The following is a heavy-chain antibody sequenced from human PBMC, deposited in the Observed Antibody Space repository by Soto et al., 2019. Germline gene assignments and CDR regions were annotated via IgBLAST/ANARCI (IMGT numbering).Heavy chain of an antibody. CDR3: AHRPSYCSGGSCYSGFDY. CDR1: GFSLSTSGVG. Sequence: QITLKESAPTLVKPTQTLTLTCTFSGFSLSTSGVGVGWIGQPPGKALEWPALIYWDDDKRYSPSLKSRLTITKDTSKNQVVLTMTNMDPVDTATYYCAHRPSYCSGGSCYSGFDYWGQGTLVTVSS. CDR2: IYWDDDK. V-gene: IGHV2-5*02. J-gene: IGHJ4*02. D-gene: IGHD2-15*01.